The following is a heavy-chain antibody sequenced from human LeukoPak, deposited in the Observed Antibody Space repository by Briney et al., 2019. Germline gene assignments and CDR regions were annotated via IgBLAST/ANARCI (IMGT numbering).Heavy chain of an antibody. CDR3: AKEGDNTGYRYFDD. D-gene: IGHD3-22*01. J-gene: IGHJ4*02. CDR2: INSSSGTI. Sequence: GGSLRLSCVASGFKLIGYSMKWVRQAPGKGLEWVSYINSSSGTIIYADSVKGRFTISRDNTKNSLYLQMNSLRADDTAVYYCAKEGDNTGYRYFDDWGQGTLVTVSS. V-gene: IGHV3-48*04. CDR1: GFKLIGYS.